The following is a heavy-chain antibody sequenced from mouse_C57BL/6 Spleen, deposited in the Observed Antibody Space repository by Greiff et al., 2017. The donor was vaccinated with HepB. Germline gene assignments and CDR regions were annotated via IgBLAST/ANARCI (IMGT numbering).Heavy chain of an antibody. CDR2: IHPNSGST. CDR3: APYDYPEDFDY. J-gene: IGHJ2*01. D-gene: IGHD2-4*01. CDR1: GYTFTSYW. Sequence: QVQLQQPGAELVKPGASVKLSCKASGYTFTSYWMHWVKQRPGQGLEWIGMIHPNSGSTNYNEKFKSKATLTVDKSSRTAYMQLSSLTSEDSAVYYCAPYDYPEDFDYWGQGTTLTVSS. V-gene: IGHV1-64*01.